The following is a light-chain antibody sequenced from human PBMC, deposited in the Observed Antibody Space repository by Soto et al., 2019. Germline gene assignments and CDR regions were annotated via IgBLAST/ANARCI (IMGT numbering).Light chain of an antibody. Sequence: QLVLTQPPSVSGAPGQRVTISCTGSSSNIGAGYDVHWYQQLPGTAPKLLIYGNNNRPSGVPDRFSGSKSGTSASLAITGLQAEDEADYCCQSYDSSLSGSVVFGGGTKVTVL. J-gene: IGLJ2*01. CDR1: SSNIGAGYD. V-gene: IGLV1-40*01. CDR3: QSYDSSLSGSVV. CDR2: GNN.